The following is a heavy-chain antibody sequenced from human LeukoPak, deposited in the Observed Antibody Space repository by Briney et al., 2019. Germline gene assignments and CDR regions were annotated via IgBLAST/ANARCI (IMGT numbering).Heavy chain of an antibody. Sequence: GGSLRLSCAASGFSFSSYSMSWVRQAPGKGPEWVSSRSSADSVKGRFTISRDNAKNLLYLQMNSLRVEDTAVYYCVREGYDSGSYYLDFWGQGTLVTVSS. CDR3: VREGYDSGSYYLDF. J-gene: IGHJ4*02. V-gene: IGHV3-21*06. CDR1: GFSFSSYS. CDR2: RSS. D-gene: IGHD3-10*01.